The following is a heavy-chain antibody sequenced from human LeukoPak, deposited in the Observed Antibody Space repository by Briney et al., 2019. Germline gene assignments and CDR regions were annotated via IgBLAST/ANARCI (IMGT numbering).Heavy chain of an antibody. CDR2: INPTGGTT. V-gene: IGHV1-46*01. CDR3: ARETPQGIDV. CDR1: GYSFINYY. Sequence: ASVKVSCKASGYSFINYYVHWVRQAPGQGPERMGIINPTGGTTTYAQKFQGRVTMTRDTSTSTLYMELSSLRSEDTAVYYCARETPQGIDVWGQGTTVTVSS. J-gene: IGHJ6*02.